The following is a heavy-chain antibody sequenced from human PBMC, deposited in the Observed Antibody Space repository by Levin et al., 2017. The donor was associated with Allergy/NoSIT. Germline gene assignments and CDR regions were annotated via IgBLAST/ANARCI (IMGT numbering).Heavy chain of an antibody. CDR3: ARRVLRYFDWLSHNWFDP. CDR2: INHNGNT. J-gene: IGHJ5*02. CDR1: GGSFSDYY. Sequence: SETLSLTCAVYGGSFSDYYWSWIRQPPGKGLVWIGEINHNGNTNYNPALKSRVTISVDTSKNQFSLKMRSVTAADTAVYYCARRVLRYFDWLSHNWFDPWGQGTLVTVSS. D-gene: IGHD3-9*01. V-gene: IGHV4-34*01.